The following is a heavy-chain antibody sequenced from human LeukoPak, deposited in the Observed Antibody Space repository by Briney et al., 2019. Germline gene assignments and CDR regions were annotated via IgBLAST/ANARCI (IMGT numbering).Heavy chain of an antibody. J-gene: IGHJ3*02. CDR1: GFLFSSYA. Sequence: GGPLRLSCGASGFLFSSYAMHWLRRATGKGVEYVSSISSNVSSTYYANSVKGRFTTSRDNCKNTLYLQMGSLWAEDMDVYYCAIGRFYDPASGPDIWGQRTIVTVSS. D-gene: IGHD2/OR15-2a*01. CDR3: AIGRFYDPASGPDI. V-gene: IGHV3-64*01. CDR2: ISSNVSST.